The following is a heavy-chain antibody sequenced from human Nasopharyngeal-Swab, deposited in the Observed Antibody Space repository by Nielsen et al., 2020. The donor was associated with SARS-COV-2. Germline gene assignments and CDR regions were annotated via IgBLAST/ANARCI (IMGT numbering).Heavy chain of an antibody. CDR1: GFTFSSYW. CDR2: IKQDGSEK. J-gene: IGHJ6*02. CDR3: VRDRNGFIYYYYGMDV. Sequence: GESLKISCAASGFTFSSYWMSWVRQAPGKGLEWVANIKQDGSEKYYVDSVKGRFTISRDNAKNSLYLQMNSLRAEDTAVYYCVRDRNGFIYYYYGMDVWGQGTTVTVSS. V-gene: IGHV3-7*01. D-gene: IGHD3-3*01.